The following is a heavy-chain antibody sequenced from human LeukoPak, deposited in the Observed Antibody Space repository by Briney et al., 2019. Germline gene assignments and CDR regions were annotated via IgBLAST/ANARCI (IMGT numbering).Heavy chain of an antibody. J-gene: IGHJ5*02. Sequence: SETLSLTCSVSGGSISTTSYYWAWIRQSPGKGLEWIGSIFYTGSTHYNPSLKSRVTISLDTSKTQFSLKLSSVTAADTAVYYCARHDYGGKGSSHNWFDPWGQGTLVTVSS. V-gene: IGHV4-39*01. D-gene: IGHD4-23*01. CDR1: GGSISTTSYY. CDR3: ARHDYGGKGSSHNWFDP. CDR2: IFYTGST.